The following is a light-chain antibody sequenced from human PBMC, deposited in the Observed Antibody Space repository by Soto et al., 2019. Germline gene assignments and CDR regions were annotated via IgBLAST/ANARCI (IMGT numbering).Light chain of an antibody. V-gene: IGLV1-51*01. CDR1: SSNIGGNS. Sequence: TQPPSVSAAPGQKVPISCSGSSSNIGGNSVSWYQQLPGTAPKLLIYGDNKRPSGIPDRFSGSKSGTSATLGITGFQTGDEADYYCGSWDSSLSAYVFGTGTKVTV. J-gene: IGLJ1*01. CDR3: GSWDSSLSAYV. CDR2: GDN.